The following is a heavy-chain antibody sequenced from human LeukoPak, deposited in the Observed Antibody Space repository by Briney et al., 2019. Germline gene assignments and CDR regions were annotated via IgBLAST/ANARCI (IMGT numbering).Heavy chain of an antibody. J-gene: IGHJ4*02. V-gene: IGHV4-39*01. CDR3: ASATHPTDEYYYDSSGYYYNYYFDY. D-gene: IGHD3-22*01. Sequence: PSETLSLTCTVSGGSISSSSYYWGWIRQPPGKGLEWIGGIYYSGSTYYNPSLKSRVTISVDTSKNQFSLKLSSVTAADTAVYYCASATHPTDEYYYDSSGYYYNYYFDYWGQGTLVTVSS. CDR1: GGSISSSSYY. CDR2: IYYSGST.